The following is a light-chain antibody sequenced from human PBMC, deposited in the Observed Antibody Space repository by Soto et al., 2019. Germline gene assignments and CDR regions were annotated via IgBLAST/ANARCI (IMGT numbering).Light chain of an antibody. Sequence: ETVMTQSPATLSVSPGERATLSCRASHSVSTSLAWYQQKPGQSPRLLTYGASTRAIGIPARFSGSGSGTEFTLTISGLQSEDFAVYYCQQYNNWPLTFGGGTKVEIQ. CDR2: GAS. V-gene: IGKV3-15*01. CDR1: HSVSTS. J-gene: IGKJ4*01. CDR3: QQYNNWPLT.